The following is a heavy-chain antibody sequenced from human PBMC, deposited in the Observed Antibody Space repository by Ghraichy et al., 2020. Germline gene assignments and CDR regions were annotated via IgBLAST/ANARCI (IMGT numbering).Heavy chain of an antibody. V-gene: IGHV1-2*02. CDR3: ARDLNSGSYFLYYYYGMDV. CDR1: GYTFTGYY. D-gene: IGHD1-26*01. J-gene: IGHJ6*02. Sequence: ASVKVSCKASGYTFTGYYMHWVRQAPGQGLEWMGWINPNSGGTNYAQKFQGRVTMTRDTSISTAYMELSRLRSDDTAVYYCARDLNSGSYFLYYYYGMDVWGQGATVTVSS. CDR2: INPNSGGT.